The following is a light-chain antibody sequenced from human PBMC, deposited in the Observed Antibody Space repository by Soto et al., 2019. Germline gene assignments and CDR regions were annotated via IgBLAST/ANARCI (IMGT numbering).Light chain of an antibody. CDR3: QHYNSHPYT. V-gene: IGKV1-5*03. Sequence: DIQMTQSPSTLSASVGDRVTITCRASQSINWLAWYQQKPGKAPNLLIYKASILESGVPSRFSGSASGTECALSISNLQTDDCATYYCQHYNSHPYTSGQGNKVEI. CDR1: QSINW. CDR2: KAS. J-gene: IGKJ2*01.